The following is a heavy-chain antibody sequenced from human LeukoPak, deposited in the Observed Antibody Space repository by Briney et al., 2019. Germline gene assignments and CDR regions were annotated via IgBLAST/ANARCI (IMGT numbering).Heavy chain of an antibody. D-gene: IGHD6-13*01. CDR1: TGSIRGDGYY. V-gene: IGHV4-31*03. J-gene: IGHJ2*01. Sequence: SETLSLTCTVSTGSIRGDGYYWSWIRQHPGKGLEWLGHINSNGETHYNPSLKSRLTISVDTSKNQFSLKLSSVTAADTAVYYCARGSSSWLYWYFDLWGRGTLVTVSS. CDR2: INSNGET. CDR3: ARGSSSWLYWYFDL.